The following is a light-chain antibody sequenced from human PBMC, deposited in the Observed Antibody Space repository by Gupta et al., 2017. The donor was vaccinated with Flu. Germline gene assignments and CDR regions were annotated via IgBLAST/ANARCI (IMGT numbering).Light chain of an antibody. CDR3: YSTDSSGSHGV. Sequence: SYELTQPLSMSVSSGQTARITRSGDALPKKYVYWYHQKSGQAPVLVIFEDNKRPSGIPERFSGSRSGTKATLTISGAQVEDEADYYCYSTDSSGSHGVFGGGTKLTVL. V-gene: IGLV3-10*01. CDR2: EDN. CDR1: ALPKKY. J-gene: IGLJ3*02.